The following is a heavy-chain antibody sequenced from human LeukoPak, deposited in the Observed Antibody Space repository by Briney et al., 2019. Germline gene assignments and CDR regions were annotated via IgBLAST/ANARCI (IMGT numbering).Heavy chain of an antibody. V-gene: IGHV1-18*04. CDR1: GYTLSNHA. Sequence: ASVKVSCKGSGYTLSNHAFSWVRQAPGQGLEWMGWISADNGNTNHAQKFQGRVSLTTDTSTSTAYMELRSLRSDDTAVYYCARAICSGGSCYLMSSKVYNWFDPWGQGTLVTVSS. J-gene: IGHJ5*02. CDR2: ISADNGNT. D-gene: IGHD2-15*01. CDR3: ARAICSGGSCYLMSSKVYNWFDP.